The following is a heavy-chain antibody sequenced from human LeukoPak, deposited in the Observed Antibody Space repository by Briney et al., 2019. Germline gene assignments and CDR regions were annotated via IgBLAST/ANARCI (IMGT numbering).Heavy chain of an antibody. CDR1: GGTFSSYT. V-gene: IGHV1-69*02. CDR2: IIPILGIA. Sequence: SVKVSCKASGGTFSSYTISWVRQAPGQGLEWMGRIIPILGIANYAQKFQGRVTITADKSTSTACMELSSLRSEDTAVYYCARGTSVATPVDYWGQGTLVTVSS. J-gene: IGHJ4*02. CDR3: ARGTSVATPVDY. D-gene: IGHD5-12*01.